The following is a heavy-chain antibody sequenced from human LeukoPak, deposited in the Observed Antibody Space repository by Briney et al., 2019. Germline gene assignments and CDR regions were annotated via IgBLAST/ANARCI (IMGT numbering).Heavy chain of an antibody. CDR1: GYSFTSYW. CDR2: IYPGDSDT. V-gene: IGHV5-51*01. Sequence: GESLKISCKGSGYSFTSYWIGWVRQMPGKGLEWMGIIYPGDSDTRYSPSFQGQVTISADKSISTAYLQWSSLKASDTAMYYCARPIIAVAGTGRLDAFDIWGQGTMVTVSS. CDR3: ARPIIAVAGTGRLDAFDI. D-gene: IGHD6-19*01. J-gene: IGHJ3*02.